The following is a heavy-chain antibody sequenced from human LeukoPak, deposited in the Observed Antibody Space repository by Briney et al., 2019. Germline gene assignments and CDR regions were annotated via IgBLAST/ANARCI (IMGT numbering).Heavy chain of an antibody. CDR3: ARGTTVTINDAFDI. Sequence: GGSLRLSCAASGFTFSSYGMHWVRQAPGKGLEWVAFIRYDGSNKYYADSVKGRFTISRDNSKNTLYLQMNSLRAEDTAVYYCARGTTVTINDAFDIWGQGTMVTVSS. CDR1: GFTFSSYG. D-gene: IGHD4-17*01. CDR2: IRYDGSNK. V-gene: IGHV3-30*02. J-gene: IGHJ3*02.